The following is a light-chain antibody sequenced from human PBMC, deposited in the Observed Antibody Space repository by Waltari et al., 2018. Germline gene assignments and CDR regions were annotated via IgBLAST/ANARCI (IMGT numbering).Light chain of an antibody. CDR3: QQYYGYPLT. V-gene: IGKV1-8*01. J-gene: IGKJ4*01. Sequence: AIRMTQSPSSLSASTGDRATITCRANEGIGSYLAWYQQKPGKAPKLLIYGASTLQSEVPSRFSGSGSGKDFTLTINGLQSEDSATYYCQQYYGYPLTFGGGTKVEIK. CDR2: GAS. CDR1: EGIGSY.